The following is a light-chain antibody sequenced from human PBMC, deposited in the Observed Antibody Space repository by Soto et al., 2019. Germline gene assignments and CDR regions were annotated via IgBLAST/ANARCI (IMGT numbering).Light chain of an antibody. CDR3: QQYNDYSTWT. CDR1: QSISRW. CDR2: DAS. V-gene: IGKV1-5*01. Sequence: DIQMTQSASTLSASIGDRFTITFRASQSISRWVAWYQQKPGEAPKVLIWDASSLQRGVPSRFSGSGSGTEFTLTISSLQPDDFATYYCQQYNDYSTWTFGQGTKVDI. J-gene: IGKJ1*01.